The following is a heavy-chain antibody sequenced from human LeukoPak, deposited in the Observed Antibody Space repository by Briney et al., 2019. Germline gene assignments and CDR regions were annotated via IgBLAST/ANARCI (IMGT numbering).Heavy chain of an antibody. J-gene: IGHJ4*02. Sequence: SETLSLTCTVSGGSISSYYWSWIRQPPGKGLEWIGYIYYSGSTNYNSSLKSRVTISVDTSKNQFSLKLSSVTAADTAVYYCASAYRAAAGTSVFDYWGQGTLVTVSS. CDR2: IYYSGST. V-gene: IGHV4-59*08. CDR3: ASAYRAAAGTSVFDY. CDR1: GGSISSYY. D-gene: IGHD6-13*01.